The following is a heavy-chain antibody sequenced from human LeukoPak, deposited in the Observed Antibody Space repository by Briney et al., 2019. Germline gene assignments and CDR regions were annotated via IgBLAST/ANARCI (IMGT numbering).Heavy chain of an antibody. Sequence: ASVKVSCKSSGYTFTAYYMHWVRQAPGQGLEWMGWINPNSGGTNYAQKFQGRVTMTRDTSISTVYMELSRLRSDDTAVYYCARFLCSGGSCYGDSFDIWGQGTMVSVSS. V-gene: IGHV1-2*02. J-gene: IGHJ3*02. CDR3: ARFLCSGGSCYGDSFDI. CDR2: INPNSGGT. CDR1: GYTFTAYY. D-gene: IGHD2-15*01.